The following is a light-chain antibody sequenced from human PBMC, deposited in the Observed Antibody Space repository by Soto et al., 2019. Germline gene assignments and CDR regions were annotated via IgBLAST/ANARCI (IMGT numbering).Light chain of an antibody. J-gene: IGKJ5*01. CDR2: GVS. V-gene: IGKV3-11*01. CDR1: QSVSNS. Sequence: EIVLTHSPATLSLSPGERVTLSCRASQSVSNSLAWYQQKPGQPPRLLIYGVSNRATGIPARFSGSGSGTDFTLTITSLEPEDFAVYFCHQRYNWPRVTFGQGTRLEI. CDR3: HQRYNWPRVT.